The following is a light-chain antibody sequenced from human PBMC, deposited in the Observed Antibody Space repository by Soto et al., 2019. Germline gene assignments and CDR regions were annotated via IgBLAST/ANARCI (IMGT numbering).Light chain of an antibody. CDR3: QQSSRAPVT. J-gene: IGKJ5*01. CDR1: QTIGGY. CDR2: STS. Sequence: DIQMTQSPSSLSASVGDRVTITCRASQTIGGYVNWYQQKSGKAPKVLIYSTSKLESGAPSRFSGSGSGTLFSLTITSVQPEDFATYYCQQSSRAPVTFGQGTRLDIK. V-gene: IGKV1-39*01.